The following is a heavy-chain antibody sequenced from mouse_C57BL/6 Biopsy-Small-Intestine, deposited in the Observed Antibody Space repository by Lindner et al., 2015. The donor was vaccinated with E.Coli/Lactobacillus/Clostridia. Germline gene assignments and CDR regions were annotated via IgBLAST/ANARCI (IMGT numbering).Heavy chain of an antibody. CDR2: VIPLLDMA. CDR3: ARGSDIAASGASIFGY. V-gene: IGHV1-4*01. CDR1: GGTFSTHT. J-gene: IGHJ4*01. Sequence: SVKVSCKASGGTFSTHTFSWVRQAPGQGLQWMGRVIPLLDMAEYAQRFQGRVTITADKDTSTVYMEVTGLRSEDTAVYYCARGSDIAASGASIFGYWGQGTLVTVSS. D-gene: IGHD3-3*01.